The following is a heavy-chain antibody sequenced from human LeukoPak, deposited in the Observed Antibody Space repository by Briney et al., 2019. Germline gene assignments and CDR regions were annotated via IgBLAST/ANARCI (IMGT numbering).Heavy chain of an antibody. CDR1: GFTFSSYS. CDR3: ARVGGRAAAGRVNYYFDY. J-gene: IGHJ4*02. CDR2: ISSSSSYI. Sequence: PGGSLRLSCAASGFTFSSYSMNWVRQAPGKGLEWVSSISSSSSYIYYADSVKGRFTISRDNAKNSLYLQMNSLRAEDTAVYYCARVGGRAAAGRVNYYFDYWGQGTLVTVSS. D-gene: IGHD6-13*01. V-gene: IGHV3-21*04.